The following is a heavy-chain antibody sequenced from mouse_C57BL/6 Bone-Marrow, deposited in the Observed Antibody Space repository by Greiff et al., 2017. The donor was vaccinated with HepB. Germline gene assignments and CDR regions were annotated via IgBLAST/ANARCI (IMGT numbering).Heavy chain of an antibody. CDR3: AGGHYYGSSYDWYFDV. CDR2: INPSSGYT. V-gene: IGHV1-4*01. Sequence: VQLQQSGAELARPGASVKMSCKASGYTFTSYTMHWVKQRPGQGLEWIGYINPSSGYTKYNQKFKDKATLTADKSSSAAYMQLSSLTSEDSAVYYCAGGHYYGSSYDWYFDVWGTGTTVTVSS. J-gene: IGHJ1*03. CDR1: GYTFTSYT. D-gene: IGHD1-1*01.